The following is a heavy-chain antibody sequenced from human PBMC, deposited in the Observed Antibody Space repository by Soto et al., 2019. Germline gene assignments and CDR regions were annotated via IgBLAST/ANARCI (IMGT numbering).Heavy chain of an antibody. CDR3: ARRGHGTYFDY. CDR2: INAGNGNT. CDR1: GYTFTTYA. D-gene: IGHD1-1*01. Sequence: ASVKVSCKASGYTFTTYAMHWVRQAPGQRLEWMGWINAGNGNTKYSQKFQGRVTITRDTSASTAYMELNSLRAEDTAVYYCARRGHGTYFDYGGQGPLVNFS. V-gene: IGHV1-3*01. J-gene: IGHJ4*02.